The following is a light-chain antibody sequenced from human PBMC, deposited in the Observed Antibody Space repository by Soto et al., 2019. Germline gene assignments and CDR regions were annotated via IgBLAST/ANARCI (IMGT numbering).Light chain of an antibody. CDR1: SSNIGAGYD. CDR3: QSHDSSLNSWV. V-gene: IGLV1-40*01. J-gene: IGLJ3*02. CDR2: GNT. Sequence: QPVLTQPPSMSGAPGQRVTISCTGSSSNIGAGYDVHWYQLLPGTAPKLLIYGNTNRPSGVPDRFSGSESGTSASLAITGLRAEDEADYYCQSHDSSLNSWVFGGGTKLTVL.